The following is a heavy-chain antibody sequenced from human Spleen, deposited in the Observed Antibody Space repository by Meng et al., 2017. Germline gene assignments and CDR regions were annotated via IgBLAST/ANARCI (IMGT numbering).Heavy chain of an antibody. Sequence: SVKVSCKASGGTFSSYAISWVRQAPGQGLEWMGGIIPIFGTANYAQKFQGRVTITADESTSTAYMELSSLRSEDTAVYYCARDLSGGDKWYGMDVWGQGTTVTVSS. CDR2: IIPIFGTA. D-gene: IGHD3-10*02. CDR3: ARDLSGGDKWYGMDV. J-gene: IGHJ6*02. CDR1: GGTFSSYA. V-gene: IGHV1-69*13.